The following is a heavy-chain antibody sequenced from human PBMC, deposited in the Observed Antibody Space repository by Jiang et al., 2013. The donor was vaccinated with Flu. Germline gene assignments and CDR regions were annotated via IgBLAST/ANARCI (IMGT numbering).Heavy chain of an antibody. V-gene: IGHV4-59*01. CDR2: IYDIRNT. CDR3: ARRMTTSYYGMDI. Sequence: SGSGLVKPSETLSLTCTVSRGTISSYYWSWIRQSPGKGLEWIGYIYDIRNTDYNPSFKSRVTISVDTSKNQVSLMLRSVTASDTAVYYCARRMTTSYYGMDIWGQGTTVTVSS. CDR1: RGTISSYY. D-gene: IGHD2/OR15-2a*01. J-gene: IGHJ6*02.